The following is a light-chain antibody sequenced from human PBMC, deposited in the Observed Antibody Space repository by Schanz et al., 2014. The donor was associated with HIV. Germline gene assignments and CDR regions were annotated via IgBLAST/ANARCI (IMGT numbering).Light chain of an antibody. V-gene: IGKV3-15*01. Sequence: VLTQSPGTLSLSPGERATLSCRTSQSISASYLAWYQQKPGQAPRLLIYGASTRATGVPARFSGSGSGTDFTLTISSLQSEDFAVYYCQQYNNWPPITFAGGTKVEIK. CDR1: QSISASY. J-gene: IGKJ4*01. CDR3: QQYNNWPPIT. CDR2: GAS.